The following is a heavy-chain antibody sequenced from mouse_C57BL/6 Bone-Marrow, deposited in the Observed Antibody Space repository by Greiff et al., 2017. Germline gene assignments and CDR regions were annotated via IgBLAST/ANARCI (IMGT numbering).Heavy chain of an antibody. CDR3: ARGGSSPYFDY. CDR1: GYTFTSYW. Sequence: VQLQQPGAELVKPGASVKLSCKASGYTFTSYWMQWVKQRPGQGLEWIGEIDPSDSYTNYNQKFKGKATLTVDTSSSTAYMQLSSLTSEDSAVYYCARGGSSPYFDYWGQGTTLTVSS. V-gene: IGHV1-50*01. D-gene: IGHD1-1*01. CDR2: IDPSDSYT. J-gene: IGHJ2*01.